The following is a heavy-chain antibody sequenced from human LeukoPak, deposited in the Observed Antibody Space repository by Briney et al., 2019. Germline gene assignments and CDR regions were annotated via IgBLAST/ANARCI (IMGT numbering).Heavy chain of an antibody. Sequence: PGGSLRLSCAASGFTFSSYAMSWVRQAPGKGLEYVSAISSNGGSTYYANSVKGRFTISRDNSKNTLYLQMGSLRAEDMAVYHCARRQRYCSSTSCYLDYWGQGTLVTVSS. CDR3: ARRQRYCSSTSCYLDY. V-gene: IGHV3-64*01. CDR1: GFTFSSYA. J-gene: IGHJ4*02. D-gene: IGHD2-2*01. CDR2: ISSNGGST.